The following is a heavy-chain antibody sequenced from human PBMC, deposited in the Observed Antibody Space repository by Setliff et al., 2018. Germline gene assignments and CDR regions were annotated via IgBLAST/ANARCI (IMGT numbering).Heavy chain of an antibody. CDR2: IKQDGREK. CDR3: ARDHAYGSKFYYYYYGMDV. J-gene: IGHJ6*02. Sequence: PGGSLRLSCAASGFTFSRYWMSWVRQAPGKGLEWVANIKQDGREKYYVDSVKGRFTISRDNAKKSVYLQMNSLRAEDTAVYYCARDHAYGSKFYYYYYGMDVWGQGTTVTVSS. D-gene: IGHD3-10*01. V-gene: IGHV3-7*01. CDR1: GFTFSRYW.